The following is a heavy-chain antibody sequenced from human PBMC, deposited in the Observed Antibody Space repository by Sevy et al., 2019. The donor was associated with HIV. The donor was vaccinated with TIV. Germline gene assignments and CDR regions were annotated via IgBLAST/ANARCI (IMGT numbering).Heavy chain of an antibody. V-gene: IGHV4-30-4*01. CDR3: ASLVDTTMERGDY. CDR1: GGSMNRINHY. D-gene: IGHD3-10*01. J-gene: IGHJ4*02. Sequence: SETLSLTCSVSGGSMNRINHYWNWIRQPPGKGLEWIGYISDTGTTHYNASLRSRITISSDTSKNHFSLKLTSVTAADTAVYYCASLVDTTMERGDYWGQGISVTVSS. CDR2: ISDTGTT.